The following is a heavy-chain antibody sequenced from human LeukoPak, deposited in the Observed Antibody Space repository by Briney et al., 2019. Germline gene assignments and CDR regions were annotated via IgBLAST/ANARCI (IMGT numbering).Heavy chain of an antibody. V-gene: IGHV1-8*03. D-gene: IGHD3-22*01. CDR3: ARGLRYYYDSDSADY. Sequence: ASVKVSCKASGYTFTSYDINWVRQATGQGLEWMGWMSPNSGNTGYAQKFQGRVTITRNTSISTAYMALSSLRSEDTAVYYCARGLRYYYDSDSADYWGQGTLVTVSS. CDR2: MSPNSGNT. J-gene: IGHJ4*02. CDR1: GYTFTSYD.